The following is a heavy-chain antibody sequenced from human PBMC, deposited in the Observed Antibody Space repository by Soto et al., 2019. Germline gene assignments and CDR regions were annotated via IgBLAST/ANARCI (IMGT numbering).Heavy chain of an antibody. CDR1: EFTFSRYA. CDR2: ISYDGGHK. CDR3: ARVKTDYSNPRGPFFFSGMDV. Sequence: QVQLVESGGGVVHPERSLRLSCSASEFTFSRYAMHWVRQAPGQGLEWVAGISYDGGHKFYGDSVRGRFTISRDSSKTTGFLQRNSLRPEDTAAYYCARVKTDYSNPRGPFFFSGMDVWGQWTKVTVSS. V-gene: IGHV3-30-3*01. J-gene: IGHJ6*02. D-gene: IGHD4-4*01.